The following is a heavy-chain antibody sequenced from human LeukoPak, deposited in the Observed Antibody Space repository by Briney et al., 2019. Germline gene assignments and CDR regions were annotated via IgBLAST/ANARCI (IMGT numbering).Heavy chain of an antibody. Sequence: PSETLSLTCTVSGGSFNSYYWSWIRQPPGKGLEWIGYIYYSGSTNYNPSLKSRVTISLDTSKNQFSLKLSSVTAADTAVYYCARQRDYGDYPHWFDPWGQGTLVTVSS. CDR3: ARQRDYGDYPHWFDP. D-gene: IGHD4-17*01. CDR2: IYYSGST. CDR1: GGSFNSYY. V-gene: IGHV4-59*08. J-gene: IGHJ5*02.